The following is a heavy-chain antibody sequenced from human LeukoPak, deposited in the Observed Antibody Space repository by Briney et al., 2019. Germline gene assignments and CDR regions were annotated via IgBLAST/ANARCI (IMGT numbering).Heavy chain of an antibody. J-gene: IGHJ5*02. V-gene: IGHV4-4*07. CDR2: FYASGTT. CDR1: GVSISNYF. D-gene: IGHD2-21*01. Sequence: SETLSLTCNVFGVSISNYFWSWLRQPAGKGLQWIGRFYASGTTYYNPSLRSRVTLSMDTSKNHFSLKLTSVTAADTAVYYCARTHCGGGSCDTFDPWGQGTLVTVSS. CDR3: ARTHCGGGSCDTFDP.